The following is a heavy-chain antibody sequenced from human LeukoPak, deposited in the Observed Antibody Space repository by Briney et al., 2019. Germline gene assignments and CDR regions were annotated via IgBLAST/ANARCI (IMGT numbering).Heavy chain of an antibody. J-gene: IGHJ4*02. V-gene: IGHV4-59*01. CDR2: IYYSGST. CDR1: GGSISSYY. Sequence: SETLSLTCTVSGGSISSYYWSWIRQPPGKGLEWIGYIYYSGSTNYNPSLKSRVTISVDTSKNQFSLKLSSVTAADTAVYYCARVSVGFCSGYKTFDYWGQGTLVTVSS. CDR3: ARVSVGFCSGYKTFDY. D-gene: IGHD3-3*01.